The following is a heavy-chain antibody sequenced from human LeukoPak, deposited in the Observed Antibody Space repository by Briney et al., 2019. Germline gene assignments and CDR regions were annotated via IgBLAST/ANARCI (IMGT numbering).Heavy chain of an antibody. V-gene: IGHV4-4*07. Sequence: SETLSLTCTVSGGSISSYYWSWIRQPAGKGLEWIGRIYTSGSANYNPSLKSRVTISVGKSKNQFSLKLSSVTAADTAVYYCARDLLSSSGWYYFDYWGQGTLVTVSS. CDR1: GGSISSYY. CDR2: IYTSGSA. J-gene: IGHJ4*02. CDR3: ARDLLSSSGWYYFDY. D-gene: IGHD6-19*01.